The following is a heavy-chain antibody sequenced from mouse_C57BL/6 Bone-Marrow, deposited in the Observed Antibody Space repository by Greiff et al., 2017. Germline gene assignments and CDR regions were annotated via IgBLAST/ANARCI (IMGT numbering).Heavy chain of an antibody. V-gene: IGHV5-6*01. CDR1: GFTFSSYG. CDR3: ARHRYYAYVDY. D-gene: IGHD1-1*01. CDR2: ISSGGSYT. Sequence: EVKLMESGGDLVKPGGSLKLSCAASGFTFSSYGMSLVRQTPDKRLEWVSTISSGGSYTYYPDSVKGRFTISRDNAKNTLYLQMSRLKSEDTAMYYCARHRYYAYVDYWGQGTTLTVSS. J-gene: IGHJ2*01.